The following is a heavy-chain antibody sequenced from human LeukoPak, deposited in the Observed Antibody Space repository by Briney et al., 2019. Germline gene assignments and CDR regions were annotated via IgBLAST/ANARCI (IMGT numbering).Heavy chain of an antibody. V-gene: IGHV4-61*02. Sequence: SETLSLTCTVSGGSISSGSYYWSWIRQPAGKGLEWIERIYTSESTNYNPSLKSRVTISVDTSKNQFSLKLSFVTAADTAVYYCATNYYGSGSYSLYYFDYWGQGTLVTVS. D-gene: IGHD3-10*01. CDR2: IYTSEST. CDR3: ATNYYGSGSYSLYYFDY. CDR1: GGSISSGSYY. J-gene: IGHJ4*02.